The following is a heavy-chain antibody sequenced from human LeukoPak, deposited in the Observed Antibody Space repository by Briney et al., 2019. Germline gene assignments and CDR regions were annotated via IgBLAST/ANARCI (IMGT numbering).Heavy chain of an antibody. CDR2: IRSQAYGGTT. Sequence: GRSLRLSCTASGVTFGDYVMSWVRQAPGKGLEWVGFIRSQAYGGTTEYAASVKGRFTISRDDSKSIAYLQMNSLKTEDTAVYFCTRLEAAAGRSWYFDLWGRGTLITVSS. CDR1: GVTFGDYV. D-gene: IGHD6-13*01. J-gene: IGHJ2*01. CDR3: TRLEAAAGRSWYFDL. V-gene: IGHV3-49*04.